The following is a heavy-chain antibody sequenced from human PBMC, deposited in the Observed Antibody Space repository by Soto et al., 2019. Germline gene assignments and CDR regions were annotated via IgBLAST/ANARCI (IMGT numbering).Heavy chain of an antibody. J-gene: IGHJ6*02. CDR3: ARSITRYDILTGYYPYYYGMDV. Sequence: HTLSLTCAISGDSVSSNSAAWNWIRQSPSRGLEWLGRTYYRSKWYNDYAVSVKSRITINPDTSKNQFSLQLNSVTPEDTAVYYCARSITRYDILTGYYPYYYGMDVWGQGTTVSVSS. V-gene: IGHV6-1*01. CDR1: GDSVSSNSAA. D-gene: IGHD3-9*01. CDR2: TYYRSKWYN.